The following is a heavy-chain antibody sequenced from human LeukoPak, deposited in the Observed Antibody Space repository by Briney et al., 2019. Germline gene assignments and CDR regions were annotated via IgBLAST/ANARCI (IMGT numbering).Heavy chain of an antibody. CDR3: AGEPYYDFWSGFINYYYGMDV. D-gene: IGHD3-3*01. CDR1: GFTFSSYW. J-gene: IGHJ6*02. CDR2: INSDGSST. V-gene: IGHV3-74*01. Sequence: GGSLRLSCAASGFTFSSYWMHWVRQAPGKGLVWVSRINSDGSSTSYADSVKGRFTISRDNAKNTLYLQMNSLRAEDTAVYYCAGEPYYDFWSGFINYYYGMDVWGQGTTVTVSS.